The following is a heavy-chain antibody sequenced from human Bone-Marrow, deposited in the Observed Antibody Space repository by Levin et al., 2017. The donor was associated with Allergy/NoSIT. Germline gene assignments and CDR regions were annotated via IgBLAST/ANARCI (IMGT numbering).Heavy chain of an antibody. Sequence: GGSLRLSCAASGFTFSSYAMSWVRQAPGKGLEWVSAISGSGGSTYYADSVKGRFTISRDNSKNTLYLQMNSLRAEDTAVYYCAKDGSSSWFPNWFDPWGQGTLVTVSS. J-gene: IGHJ5*02. V-gene: IGHV3-23*01. CDR2: ISGSGGST. CDR1: GFTFSSYA. CDR3: AKDGSSSWFPNWFDP. D-gene: IGHD6-13*01.